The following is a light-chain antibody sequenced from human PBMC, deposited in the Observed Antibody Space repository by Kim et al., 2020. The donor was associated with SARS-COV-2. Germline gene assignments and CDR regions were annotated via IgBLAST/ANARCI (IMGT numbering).Light chain of an antibody. CDR3: MQALRTPT. J-gene: IGKJ1*01. CDR1: QSLLSSKGQSY. Sequence: DIVMTQSPLFLSVTPGEPASISCRSSQSLLSSKGQSYLDWYLQKPGQSPQLLIYLGSNRASGVPERFSGSGSGTDFTLKISGVEAGDVGVYYWMQALRTPTVGQGTKVDIK. CDR2: LGS. V-gene: IGKV2-28*01.